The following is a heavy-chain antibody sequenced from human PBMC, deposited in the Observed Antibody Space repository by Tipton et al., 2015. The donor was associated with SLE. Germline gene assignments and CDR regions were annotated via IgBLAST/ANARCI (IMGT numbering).Heavy chain of an antibody. CDR2: IYTSGFT. Sequence: GSLRLSCAVSGFTVSFNHMNWVRQAPGKGLEWVSLIYTSGFTHYADSVRGRFTISRDNSKNTLYLQMNSLRAEDTAVYYCLRQGLDDHSRWGRGTLVTVSS. CDR1: GFTVSFNH. J-gene: IGHJ2*01. D-gene: IGHD1-14*01. V-gene: IGHV3-53*01. CDR3: LRQGLDDHSR.